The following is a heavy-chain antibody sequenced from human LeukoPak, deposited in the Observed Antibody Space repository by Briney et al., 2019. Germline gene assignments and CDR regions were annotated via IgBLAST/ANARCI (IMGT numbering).Heavy chain of an antibody. V-gene: IGHV3-30-3*01. CDR3: ARGGLEKDYMDV. CDR2: ISYDGSNK. J-gene: IGHJ6*03. D-gene: IGHD1-1*01. CDR1: GFTFSSYA. Sequence: GGSLRLSCAASGFTFSSYAMHWVRQAPGKGLEWVAVISYDGSNKYYADSVKGRFTISRDNSKNTLYLQMNSLRAEDTAVYYCARGGLEKDYMDVRGKGTTVIVSS.